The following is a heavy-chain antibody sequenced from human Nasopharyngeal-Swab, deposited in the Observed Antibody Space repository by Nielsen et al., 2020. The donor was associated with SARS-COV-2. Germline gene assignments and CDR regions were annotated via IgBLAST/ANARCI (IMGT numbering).Heavy chain of an antibody. V-gene: IGHV3-15*01. D-gene: IGHD2-15*01. Sequence: GESLKISCAASGFTFGNAWMSWVRQAPGKGLEWVGRIKSKTDGGTTDYAAPVKGRFTISRDDSKNTLYLQMNSLKTEDTAVYYCTTEDIVVVVAGHEYFQHWGQGTLVTVSS. CDR2: IKSKTDGGTT. J-gene: IGHJ1*01. CDR1: GFTFGNAW. CDR3: TTEDIVVVVAGHEYFQH.